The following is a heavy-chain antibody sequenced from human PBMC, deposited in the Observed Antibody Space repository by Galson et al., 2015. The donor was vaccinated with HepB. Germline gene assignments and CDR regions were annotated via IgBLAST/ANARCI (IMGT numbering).Heavy chain of an antibody. D-gene: IGHD1-26*01. CDR2: MDPKSTNT. J-gene: IGHJ4*02. CDR3: ARAVRNQLLSEY. CDR1: GYTFTSYD. V-gene: IGHV1-8*01. Sequence: SVKVSCKASGYTFTSYDVTWVRQAPGQGFEWMGWMDPKSTNTGYARKFQGRVTMTGDTSMDTAYMELSSLTSEDTAVYYCARAVRNQLLSEYWGQGTLVTVSS.